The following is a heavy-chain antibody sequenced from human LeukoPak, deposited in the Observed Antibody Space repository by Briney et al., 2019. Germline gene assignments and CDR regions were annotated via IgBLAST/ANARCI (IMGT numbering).Heavy chain of an antibody. J-gene: IGHJ5*02. V-gene: IGHV1-46*01. CDR2: INPSGGST. CDR1: GYTFTSYY. D-gene: IGHD3-22*01. CDR3: ARYYADYYDSSGYRSHNWFDP. Sequence: ASVKVSCKASGYTFTSYYMHWVRQAPGQGLEWMGIINPSGGSTSYAQKFQGRVTMTRDTSTSTVYMELSSLRSEDTAVYYCARYYADYYDSSGYRSHNWFDPWGQGTLVTVSA.